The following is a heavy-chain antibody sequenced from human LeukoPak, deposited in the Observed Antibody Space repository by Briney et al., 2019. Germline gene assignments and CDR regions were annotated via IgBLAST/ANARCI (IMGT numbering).Heavy chain of an antibody. CDR1: GGSLRGFF. V-gene: IGHV4-34*01. CDR2: INHSGAT. Sequence: SETLSLTCAVSGGSLRGFFWSWIRQPPGKGLEWIGKINHSGATKYNPSLESRVIMSVDTSKNEFSLKLNSVTAADTAVYYCAGLGGIIKQGYYGMDVWGQGTTVTV. J-gene: IGHJ6*02. CDR3: AGLGGIIKQGYYGMDV. D-gene: IGHD3-10*01.